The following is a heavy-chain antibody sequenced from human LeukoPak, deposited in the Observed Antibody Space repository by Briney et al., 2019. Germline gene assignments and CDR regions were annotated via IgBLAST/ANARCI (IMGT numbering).Heavy chain of an antibody. CDR3: AIARVTMIVVVTLRY. CDR1: GGTFSSYA. V-gene: IGHV1-69*05. Sequence: SVKVSCKASGGTFSSYAISWVRQAPGQGLEWMGGIIPIFGTANYAQKFQGRVTMTRDTSISTAYMELSRLRSDDTAVYYCAIARVTMIVVVTLRYWGQGTLVTVSS. CDR2: IIPIFGTA. J-gene: IGHJ4*02. D-gene: IGHD3-22*01.